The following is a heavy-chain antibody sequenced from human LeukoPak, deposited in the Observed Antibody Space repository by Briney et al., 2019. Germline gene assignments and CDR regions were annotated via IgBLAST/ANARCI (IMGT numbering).Heavy chain of an antibody. V-gene: IGHV1-2*02. CDR2: INPNSGGT. CDR1: GYTFTSYG. D-gene: IGHD2/OR15-2a*01. Sequence: ASVKVSCKASGYTFTSYGISWVRQAPGQGLEWMGWINPNSGGTNYAQKFQGRVTMTRDTSTSTAYMELSRLRSDDTAVYYCARVLIAPYTYGMDVWGQGTTVTVSS. CDR3: ARVLIAPYTYGMDV. J-gene: IGHJ6*02.